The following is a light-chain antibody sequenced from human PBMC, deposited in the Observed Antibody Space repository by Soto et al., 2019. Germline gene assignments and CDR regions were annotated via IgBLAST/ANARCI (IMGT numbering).Light chain of an antibody. CDR2: DAS. J-gene: IGKJ4*01. CDR3: QQYKTSLLT. Sequence: DIQMTQSPSTLSASVGDRVTITCRASQSIDSWLARYQQKPGKAPKLLMYDASSLESGVSSRFSGSGSGTEFTLIISSLQPDDFATYYCQQYKTSLLTFGGGTKVDIK. V-gene: IGKV1-5*01. CDR1: QSIDSW.